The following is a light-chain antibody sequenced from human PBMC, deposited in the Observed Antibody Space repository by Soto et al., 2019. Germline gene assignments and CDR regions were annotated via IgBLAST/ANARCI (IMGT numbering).Light chain of an antibody. CDR2: GAS. V-gene: IGKV3-11*01. CDR1: QSVSSY. CDR3: QHYNNWPPP. Sequence: EIVLTQSPATLSLSPGERATLSCRASQSVSSYLAWYQQKPGQAPRLLIYGASSRATGIPERFSGSGSGTDFTLTISRLEPEDFAVYYCQHYNNWPPPFGQGTKVDIK. J-gene: IGKJ1*01.